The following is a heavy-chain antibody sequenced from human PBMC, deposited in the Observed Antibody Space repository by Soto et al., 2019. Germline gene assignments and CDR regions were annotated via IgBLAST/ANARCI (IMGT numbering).Heavy chain of an antibody. CDR1: GGTFSSYA. CDR2: IIPIFGTA. CDR3: ALRIVGASGYDYYGMDV. D-gene: IGHD1-26*01. Sequence: GDSVNVSCKASGGTFSSYAISWVRQAPGQGIEWMGGIIPIFGTANYAQKFQGRVTITADKSTSTAYMELSSLRSEDTAVYYCALRIVGASGYDYYGMDVGG. V-gene: IGHV1-69*06. J-gene: IGHJ6*02.